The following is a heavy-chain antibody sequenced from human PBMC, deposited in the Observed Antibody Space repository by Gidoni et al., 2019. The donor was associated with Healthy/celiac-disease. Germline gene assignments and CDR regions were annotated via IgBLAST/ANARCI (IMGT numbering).Heavy chain of an antibody. V-gene: IGHV3-23*01. CDR2: ISGSGGST. D-gene: IGHD3-10*01. Sequence: EVQLLESGGGLVQPGGSLRLSCAASGFTFSSYAMSWVRQAPGKGLEWVSAISGSGGSTYYADSVKGRFTISRDNSKNTLYLQMNSLRAEDTAVYYCAKDSTYYYGSGSCKFDYWGQGTLVTVSS. J-gene: IGHJ4*02. CDR1: GFTFSSYA. CDR3: AKDSTYYYGSGSCKFDY.